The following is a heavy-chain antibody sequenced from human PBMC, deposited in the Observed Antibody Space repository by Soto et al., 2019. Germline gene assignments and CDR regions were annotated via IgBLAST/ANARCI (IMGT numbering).Heavy chain of an antibody. D-gene: IGHD6-19*01. CDR2: MNPNSGNT. Sequence: XVKVSFRASGYTFTSYDIHWVRQATGQGLEWMGWMNPNSGNTGYAQKFQGRVTMTRNTSISTAYMELSSLRYEDTAVYYCARVKWLGQLGAFGIWGQGTMVTVSS. CDR3: ARVKWLGQLGAFGI. V-gene: IGHV1-8*01. CDR1: GYTFTSYD. J-gene: IGHJ3*02.